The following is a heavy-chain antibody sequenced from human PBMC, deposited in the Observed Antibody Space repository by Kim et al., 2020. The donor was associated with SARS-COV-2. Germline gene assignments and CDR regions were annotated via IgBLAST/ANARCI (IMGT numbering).Heavy chain of an antibody. CDR3: ARGGSLLWFGESYVDY. Sequence: KLQGRVTLTTDTSKSTAYMELRSLRSDDTAVYYCARGGSLLWFGESYVDYWGQGTLVTVSS. J-gene: IGHJ4*02. V-gene: IGHV1-18*01. D-gene: IGHD3-10*01.